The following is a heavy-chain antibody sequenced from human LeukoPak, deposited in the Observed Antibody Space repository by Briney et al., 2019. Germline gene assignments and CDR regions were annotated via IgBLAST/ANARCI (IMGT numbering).Heavy chain of an antibody. J-gene: IGHJ4*02. Sequence: PSETLSLTCTVSGGSISSETYYWAWIRQPPGQGLEWIGNIYYSESGYSSPSLKSRVTISVDTSKNQFSLRLSSVTAADTAVYYCARASYSYDINGWVPFDYWGQGTLVTVSS. CDR2: IYYSESG. D-gene: IGHD3-22*01. CDR3: ARASYSYDINGWVPFDY. V-gene: IGHV4-39*01. CDR1: GGSISSETYY.